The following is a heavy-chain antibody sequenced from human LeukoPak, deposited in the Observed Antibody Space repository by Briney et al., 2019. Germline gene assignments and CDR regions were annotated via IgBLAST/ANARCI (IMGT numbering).Heavy chain of an antibody. CDR3: ARGYSYGFAFDI. Sequence: ASVKVSCKASGGTFSSYAISWVRQAPGQGLEWMGWMNPNSGNTGYAQKFQGRVTITRNTSISTAYMELSSLRSEDTAVYYCARGYSYGFAFDIWGQGTMVTVSS. CDR2: MNPNSGNT. CDR1: GGTFSSYA. J-gene: IGHJ3*02. V-gene: IGHV1-8*03. D-gene: IGHD5-18*01.